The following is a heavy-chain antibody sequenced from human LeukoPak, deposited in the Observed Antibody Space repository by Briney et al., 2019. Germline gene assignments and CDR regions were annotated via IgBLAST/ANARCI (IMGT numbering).Heavy chain of an antibody. Sequence: PSETLSLTCTVSGGSITRNSCYWAWIRQPPGKGLEWIASIYYTGSTYYNPSLKSRVTMSVDTSRNQFSLKLDSVTAADTAVYYCARGIPPFGNTYAYWGQGSLVTVSS. J-gene: IGHJ4*02. CDR2: IYYTGST. V-gene: IGHV4-39*01. D-gene: IGHD6-13*01. CDR3: ARGIPPFGNTYAY. CDR1: GGSITRNSCY.